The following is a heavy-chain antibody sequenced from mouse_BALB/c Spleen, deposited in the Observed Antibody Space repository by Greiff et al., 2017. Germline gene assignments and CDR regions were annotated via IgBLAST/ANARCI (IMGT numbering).Heavy chain of an antibody. J-gene: IGHJ3*01. Sequence: DVMLVESGGGLVKPGGSRKLSCAASGFTFSSFGMHWVRQAPEKGLEWVAYISSGSSTIYYADTVKGRFTISRDNPKNTLFLQMTSLRSEDTAMYYCARDYDYDGGFAYWGQGTLVTVSA. CDR1: GFTFSSFG. D-gene: IGHD2-4*01. CDR2: ISSGSSTI. V-gene: IGHV5-17*02. CDR3: ARDYDYDGGFAY.